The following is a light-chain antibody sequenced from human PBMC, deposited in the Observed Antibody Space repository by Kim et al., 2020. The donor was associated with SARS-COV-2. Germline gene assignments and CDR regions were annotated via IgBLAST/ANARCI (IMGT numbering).Light chain of an antibody. CDR3: QSYNSAPWT. J-gene: IGKJ1*01. CDR2: AAS. V-gene: IGKV1-27*01. Sequence: ASVGDRVTITCRASQDISHYLAWFQQKPGEAPKRRIYAASALHSEVPSRFSGSGSGTDFTLTSSSLQPEDVATFYCQSYNSAPWTFGQGTKVDIK. CDR1: QDISHY.